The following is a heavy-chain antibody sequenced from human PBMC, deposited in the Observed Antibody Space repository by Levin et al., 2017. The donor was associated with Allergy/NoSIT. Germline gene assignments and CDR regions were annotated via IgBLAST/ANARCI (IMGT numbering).Heavy chain of an antibody. J-gene: IGHJ3*02. D-gene: IGHD3-22*01. CDR1: GFTFSSYW. CDR3: ARDRTYYGSSGYSSPDAVDI. Sequence: GGSLRLSCAASGFTFSSYWMTWVRQAPGKGLEWVANINEDGSEKYYVDSVKGRFTISRDNAKNSLYLQMNSLSAEDTAVYYCARDRTYYGSSGYSSPDAVDIWGQGTMGTVSS. CDR2: INEDGSEK. V-gene: IGHV3-7*01.